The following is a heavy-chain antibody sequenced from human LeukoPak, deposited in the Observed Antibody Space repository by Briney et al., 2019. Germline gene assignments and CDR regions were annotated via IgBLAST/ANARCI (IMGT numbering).Heavy chain of an antibody. D-gene: IGHD3-16*01. V-gene: IGHV4-59*01. CDR3: ARLGGAGDRSY. CDR1: GGSISSYY. J-gene: IGHJ4*02. Sequence: PPETLSLTCTVSGGSISSYYWSWIRQPPGKGLEWIGYIYYSGSTNYNPSLKSRISISVDTSKNQFSLKLSSVTAADTAVYYCARLGGAGDRSYWGQGTLVTVSS. CDR2: IYYSGST.